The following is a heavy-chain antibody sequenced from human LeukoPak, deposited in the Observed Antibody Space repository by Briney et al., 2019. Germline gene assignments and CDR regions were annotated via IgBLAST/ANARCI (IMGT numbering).Heavy chain of an antibody. D-gene: IGHD3-10*01. CDR1: EFAFRSYE. CDR3: ARGLWFGQLSLFDY. Sequence: GGSLRLSCVASEFAFRSYEVNWVRQAPGQGLEWVSFISISGDTRYYADSVKGRFTISRDNAKNSLYLQMNSLRAEDTAIYYCARGLWFGQLSLFDYWGQGTLVTVSS. CDR2: ISISGDTR. V-gene: IGHV3-48*03. J-gene: IGHJ4*02.